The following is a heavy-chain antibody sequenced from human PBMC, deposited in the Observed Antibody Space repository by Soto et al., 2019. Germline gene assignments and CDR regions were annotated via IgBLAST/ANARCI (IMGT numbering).Heavy chain of an antibody. V-gene: IGHV3-23*01. Sequence: GGSLRLSCAASGFTFSSYAMSWVRQAPGKGLEWVSAISGSGGSTYYADSVKGRFTISRDNSKNTLYLQMNSLRAEDTAVYYCAKDTVYFDWAPWDNDAFVIWGQGTMVTVSS. CDR2: ISGSGGST. D-gene: IGHD3-9*01. CDR3: AKDTVYFDWAPWDNDAFVI. CDR1: GFTFSSYA. J-gene: IGHJ3*02.